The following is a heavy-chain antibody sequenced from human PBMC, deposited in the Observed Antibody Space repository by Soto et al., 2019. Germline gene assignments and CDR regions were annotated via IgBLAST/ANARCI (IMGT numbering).Heavy chain of an antibody. V-gene: IGHV5-51*01. CDR3: AIHRRWAVAPTDAFDI. CDR1: GYSFTSYW. D-gene: IGHD6-19*01. Sequence: GESLKISCKGSGYSFTSYWIGWVRQMPGKGLEWMGIIYPGDSDTRYSPSFQGQVTISADKSISTAYLQWSSLKASDTAMYYCAIHRRWAVAPTDAFDIWGQGTMVTVSS. CDR2: IYPGDSDT. J-gene: IGHJ3*02.